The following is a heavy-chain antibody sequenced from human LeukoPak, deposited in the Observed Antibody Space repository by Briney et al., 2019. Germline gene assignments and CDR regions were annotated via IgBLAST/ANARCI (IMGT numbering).Heavy chain of an antibody. D-gene: IGHD1-26*01. CDR2: ISAYNGNT. V-gene: IGHV1-18*01. CDR3: AASTRIGGLAEYFQH. J-gene: IGHJ1*01. CDR1: GYTFTSYG. Sequence: ASVKASCKASGYTFTSYGISWVRQAPGQGLEWMGWISAYNGNTNYAQKLQGRVTMTTDTSTSTAYMELRSLRSDDTAVYYCAASTRIGGLAEYFQHWGQGTLVTVSS.